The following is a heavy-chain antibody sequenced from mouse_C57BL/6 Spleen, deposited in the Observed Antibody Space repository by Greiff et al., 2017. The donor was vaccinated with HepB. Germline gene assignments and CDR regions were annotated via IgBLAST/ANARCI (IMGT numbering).Heavy chain of an antibody. J-gene: IGHJ3*01. V-gene: IGHV5-17*01. CDR1: GFTFSDYG. CDR3: ARSGYYGSSPSCFAY. D-gene: IGHD1-1*01. CDR2: ISSGSSTI. Sequence: EVKLVESGGGLVKPGGSLKLSCAASGFTFSDYGMHWVRQAPEKGLEWVAYISSGSSTIYYADTVKGRFTISRDNAKNTLFLQMTSLRSEDTAMYYCARSGYYGSSPSCFAYWGQGTLVTVSA.